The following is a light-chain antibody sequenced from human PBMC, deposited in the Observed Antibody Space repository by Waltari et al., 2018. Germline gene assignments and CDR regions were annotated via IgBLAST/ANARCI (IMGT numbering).Light chain of an antibody. CDR3: QQYNDWPRT. J-gene: IGKJ1*01. Sequence: EIVMTKSPATLSVSPGERATLSCRASQSISSNLPWYQQKPGQAPRLLIYGASTRATGIPARFSGSGSGTEFTLTISSLQSEDFAVYYCQQYNDWPRTFGQGTKVEIK. CDR2: GAS. V-gene: IGKV3-15*01. CDR1: QSISSN.